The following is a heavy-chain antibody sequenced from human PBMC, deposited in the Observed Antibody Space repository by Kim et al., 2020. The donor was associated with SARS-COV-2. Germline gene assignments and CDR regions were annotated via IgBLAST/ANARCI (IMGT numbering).Heavy chain of an antibody. Sequence: SETLSLTCTVSGGSISSGGYYWSWIRQHPGKGLEWIGYIYYSGSTYYNPSLKSRVTISVDTSKNQFSLKLSSVTAADTAVYYCARERGRSRNWFDSWGQGTLVTVSS. CDR1: GGSISSGGYY. J-gene: IGHJ5*01. CDR2: IYYSGST. D-gene: IGHD3-16*01. V-gene: IGHV4-31*03. CDR3: ARERGRSRNWFDS.